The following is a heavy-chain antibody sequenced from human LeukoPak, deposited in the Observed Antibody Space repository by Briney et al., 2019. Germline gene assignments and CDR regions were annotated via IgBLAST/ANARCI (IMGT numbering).Heavy chain of an antibody. D-gene: IGHD4-17*01. CDR3: ARDADYGDYGLDY. J-gene: IGHJ4*02. V-gene: IGHV3-33*01. CDR1: GFTFRSYG. CDR2: MSYDGSNK. Sequence: GSLRLSFAASGFTFRSYGMHWVRQAPGKGLEWVAVMSYDGSNKYHADSVKGRFTISRDNSKNTLYLQMNSLRAEDTAVYYCARDADYGDYGLDYWGQGTLVTVSS.